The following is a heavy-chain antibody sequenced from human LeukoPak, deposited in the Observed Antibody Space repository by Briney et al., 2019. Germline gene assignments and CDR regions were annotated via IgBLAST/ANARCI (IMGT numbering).Heavy chain of an antibody. CDR1: GFTFSGYG. Sequence: GGSLRLSCSASGFTFSGYGMHWVRQAPGEGLEWVALIRFDGRNKYYVDSVKDRFTISRDNSKNTVYLQMNSLRGDDTAVYYCAKGPWMAAGTLRPFDFWGLGTLVTVSS. V-gene: IGHV3-30*02. D-gene: IGHD6-13*01. CDR2: IRFDGRNK. CDR3: AKGPWMAAGTLRPFDF. J-gene: IGHJ4*02.